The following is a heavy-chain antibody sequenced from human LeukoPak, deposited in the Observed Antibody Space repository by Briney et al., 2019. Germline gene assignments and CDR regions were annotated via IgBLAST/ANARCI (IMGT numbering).Heavy chain of an antibody. CDR1: GFNFSSHG. V-gene: IGHV3-33*01. CDR3: ARGQAGRGIAVAGTYYYYYGMNV. D-gene: IGHD6-19*01. CDR2: IWYDGSKT. J-gene: IGHJ6*02. Sequence: PGGSLRLSCAASGFNFSSHGMYWVRQAPGKGLEWVAVIWYDGSKTYYADSAKGRFTISRDNSKNTLYLQMNSLRAEDTAVYYCARGQAGRGIAVAGTYYYYYGMNVWGQGTTVTVSS.